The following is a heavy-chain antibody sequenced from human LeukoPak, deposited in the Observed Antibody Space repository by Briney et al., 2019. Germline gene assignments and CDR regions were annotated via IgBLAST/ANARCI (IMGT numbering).Heavy chain of an antibody. CDR3: ARDRGDTAMAHPFDY. CDR1: GGSISSSGYY. D-gene: IGHD5-18*01. CDR2: ISFSGST. J-gene: IGHJ4*02. V-gene: IGHV4-61*08. Sequence: PSETLSLTCTVSGGSISSSGYYWSWIRQPPGKGLEWIGFISFSGSTNYNPSLKSRVTISIDTSKNQFSLKLSSVTAADTAVYYCARDRGDTAMAHPFDYWGQGTLVTVSS.